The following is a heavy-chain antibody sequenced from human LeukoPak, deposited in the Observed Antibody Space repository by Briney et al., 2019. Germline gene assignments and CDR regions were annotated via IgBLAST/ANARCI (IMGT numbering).Heavy chain of an antibody. CDR1: GYSISSGYY. D-gene: IGHD2-2*02. J-gene: IGHJ5*02. V-gene: IGHV4-38-2*02. CDR3: ARHFKVVVPAAISALDWFDP. CDR2: IYHSGST. Sequence: PSETLSLTCTVSGYSISSGYYWGWIRQPPGKGLEWIGSIYHSGSTYYNPSLKSRVTISVDTSKNQFSLKLSSVTAADTAVYYCARHFKVVVPAAISALDWFDPWGQGTLVTVSS.